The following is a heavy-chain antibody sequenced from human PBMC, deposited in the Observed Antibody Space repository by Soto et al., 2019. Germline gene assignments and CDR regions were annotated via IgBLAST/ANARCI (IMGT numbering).Heavy chain of an antibody. V-gene: IGHV3-49*03. CDR2: IRSKAYGGTT. D-gene: IGHD5-12*01. Sequence: PGGSLRLSCTASGFTFGDYAMSWFRQAPGKGLEWVGFIRSKAYGGTTEYAASVKGRFTISRDDSKSIAYLQMNSLKTEDTAVYYCTPDTLATEPGMDVWGQGTTVTVSS. CDR3: TPDTLATEPGMDV. CDR1: GFTFGDYA. J-gene: IGHJ6*02.